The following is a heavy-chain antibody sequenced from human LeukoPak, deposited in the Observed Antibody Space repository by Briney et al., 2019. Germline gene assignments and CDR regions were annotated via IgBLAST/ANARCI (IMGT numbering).Heavy chain of an antibody. D-gene: IGHD5-18*01. J-gene: IGHJ2*01. CDR2: IIPIFGTA. V-gene: IGHV1-69*13. CDR3: AREGYSYGPRGWYFDL. Sequence: SVKVSCKASGGTFSSYAISWVRQAPGQGLEWMGGIIPIFGTANYAQKFQGRVTITADESTSTAYMELSSLRSEDTAVYYCAREGYSYGPRGWYFDLWGRGTLVTVSS. CDR1: GGTFSSYA.